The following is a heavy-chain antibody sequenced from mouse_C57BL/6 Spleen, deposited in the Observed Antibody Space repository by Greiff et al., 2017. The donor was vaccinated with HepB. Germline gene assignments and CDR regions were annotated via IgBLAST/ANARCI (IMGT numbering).Heavy chain of an antibody. V-gene: IGHV1-82*01. Sequence: VQLQQSGPELVKPGASVKISCKASGYAFSSSWMNWVKQRPGKGLEWIGRIYPGDGDTNYNGKFKGKATLTADKSSSTAYMQLSSLTSEDSAVYFCAKGTGTSWYVDVWGTGTTVTVSS. D-gene: IGHD4-1*01. CDR2: IYPGDGDT. CDR3: AKGTGTSWYVDV. CDR1: GYAFSSSW. J-gene: IGHJ1*03.